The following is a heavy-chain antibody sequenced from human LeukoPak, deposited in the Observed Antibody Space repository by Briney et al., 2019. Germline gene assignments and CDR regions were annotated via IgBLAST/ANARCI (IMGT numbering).Heavy chain of an antibody. CDR1: GYTFTSYD. CDR2: MNPNSGNT. V-gene: IGHV1-8*03. J-gene: IGHJ3*02. D-gene: IGHD6-19*01. CDR3: AGTVSTRVAGAFDI. Sequence: ASVKVSCKASGYTFTSYDINWVRQATGQGLEWMAWMNPNSGNTSYAQKFQGRVTITRNTSISTAYMELSSLRSEDTAVYYCAGTVSTRVAGAFDIWGQGTMVTVSS.